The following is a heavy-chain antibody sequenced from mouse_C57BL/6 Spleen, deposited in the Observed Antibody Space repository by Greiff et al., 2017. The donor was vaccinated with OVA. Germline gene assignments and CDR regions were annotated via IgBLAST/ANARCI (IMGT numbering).Heavy chain of an antibody. Sequence: QVQLQQSGPGLVAPSQSLSITCTVSGFSLTSYAISWVRQPPGKGLEWLGVIWTGGGTNYNSALKSRLSISKDNSKSQVFLKMNSLQTDDTARYYRARNEAQATPYAMDYWGQGTSVTVSS. CDR2: IWTGGGT. CDR1: GFSLTSYA. V-gene: IGHV2-9-1*01. CDR3: ARNEAQATPYAMDY. D-gene: IGHD3-2*02. J-gene: IGHJ4*01.